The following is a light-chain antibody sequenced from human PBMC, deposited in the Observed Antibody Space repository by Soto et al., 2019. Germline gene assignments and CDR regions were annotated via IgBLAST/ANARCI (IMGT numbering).Light chain of an antibody. CDR2: DVS. J-gene: IGLJ2*01. Sequence: QSALTQPASVSGSPGQSITISCTGTSSDVGGYKYVSWYQQHPGKVPKLMIYDVSNRPSGVSNRFSGFKSGNTAYLTISGLQAEDEADYYCSSYTSSNTVVFGGGTKLTVL. CDR3: SSYTSSNTVV. CDR1: SSDVGGYKY. V-gene: IGLV2-14*01.